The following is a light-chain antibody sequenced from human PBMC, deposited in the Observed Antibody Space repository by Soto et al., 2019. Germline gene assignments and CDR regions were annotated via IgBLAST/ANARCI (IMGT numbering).Light chain of an antibody. CDR2: EVS. J-gene: IGLJ2*01. CDR3: GSYTSAHTLEGIV. Sequence: QSVLTQPASVSGSPGQSITVSCTGTDTDIGGAHYVSWYQQHPGKAPKLIIYEVSHRPSGISSRFSGSKSGTTASLTISRLQTEDEAHYFCGSYTSAHTLEGIVFGGGTKLTVL. CDR1: DTDIGGAHY. V-gene: IGLV2-14*01.